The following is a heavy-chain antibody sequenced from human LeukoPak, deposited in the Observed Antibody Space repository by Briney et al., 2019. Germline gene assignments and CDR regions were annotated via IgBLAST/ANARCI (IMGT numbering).Heavy chain of an antibody. D-gene: IGHD3-10*01. CDR2: IIPIVGTA. V-gene: IGHV1-69*13. J-gene: IGHJ4*02. CDR1: GGTLSSYA. CDR3: ARPLPGALLTFDY. Sequence: ALVNLSCKASGGTLSSYAISWVRQAPGQGLEWMGGIIPIVGTANYAQKFQGRVTITADESKSTAYMELSSLRSEDTAVYYCARPLPGALLTFDYWGQGTRVTVFS.